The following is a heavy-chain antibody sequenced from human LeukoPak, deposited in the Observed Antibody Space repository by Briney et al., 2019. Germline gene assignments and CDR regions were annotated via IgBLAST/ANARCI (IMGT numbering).Heavy chain of an antibody. CDR3: TRERSTVTFDY. CDR1: GGSFSGYY. Sequence: SETLSLTCAVYGGSFSGYYWSWIRQPPGKGLEWIGYVYYNGLTSYNASLRRRLILSVDTARNQVSLKLTSVTAADTAVYYCTRERSTVTFDYWGQGALVTVSS. J-gene: IGHJ4*02. D-gene: IGHD4-17*01. V-gene: IGHV4-59*01. CDR2: VYYNGLT.